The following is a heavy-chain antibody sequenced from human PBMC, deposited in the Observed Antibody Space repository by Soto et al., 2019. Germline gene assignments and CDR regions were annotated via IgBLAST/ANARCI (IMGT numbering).Heavy chain of an antibody. CDR2: IYYSGGT. Sequence: SETLSLSCTVSGGSISSSSYFWGWIRQPPGKGLEWIGSIYYSGGTYYNPSLKSRVTISVDTSKNQFPLKLSSVTAADTAVYYSARADSPHTSGTSWGQGTLVTVSS. CDR3: ARADSPHTSGTS. CDR1: GGSISSSSYF. V-gene: IGHV4-39*06. J-gene: IGHJ4*02. D-gene: IGHD6-25*01.